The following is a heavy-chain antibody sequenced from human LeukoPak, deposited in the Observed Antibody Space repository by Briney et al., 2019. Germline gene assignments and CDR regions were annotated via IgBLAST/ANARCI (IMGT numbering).Heavy chain of an antibody. CDR2: ISYDGSNK. V-gene: IGHV3-30*18. J-gene: IGHJ4*02. Sequence: GGSLRLSCAASGFTFSSYGMHWVRQAPGKGLEWVAVISYDGSNKYYADSVKGRFTISRDNSKNTLYLQMNSLRAEDTAVYYCAKESPKYYFDYWGQRTLVTVSS. CDR1: GFTFSSYG. CDR3: AKESPKYYFDY.